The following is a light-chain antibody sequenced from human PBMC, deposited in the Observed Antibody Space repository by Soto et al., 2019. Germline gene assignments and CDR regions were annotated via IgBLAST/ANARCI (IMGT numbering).Light chain of an antibody. V-gene: IGKV1-9*01. CDR1: QGISSY. Sequence: DIPLTQSPSFLSASVGDRVTITCRASQGISSYLAWYQQKPGKAPKLLISTASTLQSGVPSRFSGSGSGTEFTLTISSLQPDDFATYYCQQLNNYPRTFGQGTKVEIK. CDR2: TAS. CDR3: QQLNNYPRT. J-gene: IGKJ1*01.